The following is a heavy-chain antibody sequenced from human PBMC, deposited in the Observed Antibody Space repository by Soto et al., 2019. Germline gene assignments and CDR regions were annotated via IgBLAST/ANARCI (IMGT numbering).Heavy chain of an antibody. D-gene: IGHD2-8*02. CDR2: IYSGGTT. V-gene: IGHV3-66*01. CDR1: GFTVSSNY. J-gene: IGHJ2*01. Sequence: EVQLVESGGGLVQPGGSLTLSCAVSGFTVSSNYMSWVRKAPGKGLEWVSIIYSGGTTYYADSVTGRFTISRDTSKNTLDLQMNSLRHEDTAVYYCARDRGGTAIKKGFDLWGRGTLVTVSS. CDR3: ARDRGGTAIKKGFDL.